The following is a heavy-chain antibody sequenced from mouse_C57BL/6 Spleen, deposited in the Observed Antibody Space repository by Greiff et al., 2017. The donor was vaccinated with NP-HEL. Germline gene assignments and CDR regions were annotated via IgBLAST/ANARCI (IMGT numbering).Heavy chain of an antibody. CDR2: TNPTNGRT. V-gene: IGHV1S81*02. CDR3: ARIKKIVATYFDY. D-gene: IGHD1-1*01. J-gene: IGHJ2*01. Sequence: VQLQQSGAELVKAGASVKMSCKASGYTFTSYWMHWVKQRRGQGLEWFAETNPTNGRTYYNEKLKSKAKLTVDKSSSTAYMLLSGPTFEDSAVYYCARIKKIVATYFDYWGQGTTLTVSS. CDR1: GYTFTSYW.